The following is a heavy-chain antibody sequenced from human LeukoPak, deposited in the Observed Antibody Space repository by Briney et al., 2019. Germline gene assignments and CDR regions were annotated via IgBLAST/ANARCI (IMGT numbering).Heavy chain of an antibody. J-gene: IGHJ3*02. CDR2: ISWNSGSI. Sequence: GGSLRLPCAASGFTFSSYWMSWVRQAPGKGLEWVSGISWNSGSIGYADSVKGRFTISRDNAKNSLYLQMNSLRAEDTALYYCAKEGIAAAGRGNDAFDIWGQGTMVTVSS. CDR3: AKEGIAAAGRGNDAFDI. V-gene: IGHV3-9*01. CDR1: GFTFSSYW. D-gene: IGHD6-13*01.